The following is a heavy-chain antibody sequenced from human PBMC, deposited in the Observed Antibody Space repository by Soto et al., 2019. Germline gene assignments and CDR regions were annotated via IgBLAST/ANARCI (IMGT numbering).Heavy chain of an antibody. J-gene: IGHJ4*02. D-gene: IGHD2-2*02. CDR2: IYLGDSNT. CDR1: GYSLTSYW. V-gene: IGHV5-51*01. CDR3: ARQSYCSSTSCYTVDS. Sequence: EVQLVQSGAEVKKPGESLQISCKGSGYSLTSYWIGWMRQTPGKGLEWMGMIYLGDSNTRYSPSFEGQVTISADKSTTTAYLQWSSLKASDSAMYYCARQSYCSSTSCYTVDSWGQGTLVTVSS.